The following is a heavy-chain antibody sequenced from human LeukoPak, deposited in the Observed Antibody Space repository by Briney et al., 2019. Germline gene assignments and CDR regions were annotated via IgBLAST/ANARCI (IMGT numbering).Heavy chain of an antibody. V-gene: IGHV4-4*07. CDR3: ARGYSGSGTYHIDY. CDR2: IYTSGST. J-gene: IGHJ4*02. Sequence: KPSEALSLTCTVSGGSISTSYWSWIRQPPGRGLEWIGRIYTSGSTNYNPSLKSRVTMSVDTSKNQFSLKVRSVTAADTAVYYCARGYSGSGTYHIDYWGQGTLVTVSS. D-gene: IGHD3-10*01. CDR1: GGSISTSY.